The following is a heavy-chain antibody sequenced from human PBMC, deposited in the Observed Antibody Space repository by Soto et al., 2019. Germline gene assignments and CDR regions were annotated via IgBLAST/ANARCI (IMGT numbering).Heavy chain of an antibody. CDR3: ATYDYGDFYFDN. D-gene: IGHD4-17*01. V-gene: IGHV4-31*03. J-gene: IGHJ4*02. CDR2: IYHRGTT. Sequence: SETLSLTCTVSGGSISSHTPYWSWIRQVPGKGLEWIGNIYHRGTTYYNPSLESRVTISVDTSRNHFSLRLTSVTAADTAVYFCATYDYGDFYFDNWGQGTLVTVSS. CDR1: GGSISSHTPY.